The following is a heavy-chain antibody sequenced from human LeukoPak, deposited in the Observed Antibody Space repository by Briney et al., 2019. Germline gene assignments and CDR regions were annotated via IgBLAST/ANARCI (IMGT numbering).Heavy chain of an antibody. V-gene: IGHV3-23*01. Sequence: QPGGSLRLSCAASGFTFSTYAMTWVRQAPGKGLEWISTISGSGGSTYYADSVKGRFTISRDSSKNTLYLQLNSLRAEDTAVYYCAKDRGKASPGRYYFDYWGQGTLVTVSS. CDR1: GFTFSTYA. D-gene: IGHD3-16*01. CDR2: ISGSGGST. J-gene: IGHJ4*02. CDR3: AKDRGKASPGRYYFDY.